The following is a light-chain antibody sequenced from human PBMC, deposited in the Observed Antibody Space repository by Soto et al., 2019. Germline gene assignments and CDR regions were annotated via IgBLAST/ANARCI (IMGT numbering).Light chain of an antibody. J-gene: IGLJ2*01. CDR3: CSYAGSSTFDVV. V-gene: IGLV2-23*03. CDR2: EGS. Sequence: NSSDVGSYNLVSWYQQHPGKAPKLMIYEGSKRPSGVSNRFSGSKSGNTASLTISGLQAEDEADYYCCSYAGSSTFDVVFGGGTKVTVL. CDR1: SSDVGSYNL.